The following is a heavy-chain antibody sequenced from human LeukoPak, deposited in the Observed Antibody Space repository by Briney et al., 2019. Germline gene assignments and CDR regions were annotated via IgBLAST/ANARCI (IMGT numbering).Heavy chain of an antibody. CDR2: IIPIFGTA. D-gene: IGHD5-12*01. Sequence: ASVKVSCKASGGTFSSYAISWVRQAPGQGLEWMGGIIPIFGTANYAQKFQGRVTITTDESTSTAYMELSSLRSEDTAVYYCARGESGLNWFDPWGQGTLVTVSS. CDR1: GGTFSSYA. CDR3: ARGESGLNWFDP. V-gene: IGHV1-69*05. J-gene: IGHJ5*02.